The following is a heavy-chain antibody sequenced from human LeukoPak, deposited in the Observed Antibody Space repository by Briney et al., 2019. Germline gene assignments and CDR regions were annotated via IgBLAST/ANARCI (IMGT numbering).Heavy chain of an antibody. CDR2: ISAYNGNT. D-gene: IGHD3-10*01. CDR1: GYTFTSYG. Sequence: ASVKVSCKASGYTFTSYGISWVRQAPGQGLEWVGWISAYNGNTNYAQRLQGRVTMTTDTSTSTAYMELRSLRSDDTAVYYCARVTWFGELIRRVDYWGQGTLVTVSS. CDR3: ARVTWFGELIRRVDY. J-gene: IGHJ4*02. V-gene: IGHV1-18*01.